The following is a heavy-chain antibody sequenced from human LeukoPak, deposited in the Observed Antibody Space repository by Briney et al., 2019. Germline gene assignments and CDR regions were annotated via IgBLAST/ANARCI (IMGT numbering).Heavy chain of an antibody. Sequence: VASVKVSCKASGYTFTSYGISWVRQAPGQGLEWMGWISAYNGNTNYAQKLQDRVTMTTDTSTSTAYMELRSLRSDDTAVYYCASFGAVAGTQRRQPSYAFDIWGQGTMVTVSS. CDR1: GYTFTSYG. J-gene: IGHJ3*02. D-gene: IGHD6-19*01. CDR3: ASFGAVAGTQRRQPSYAFDI. V-gene: IGHV1-18*01. CDR2: ISAYNGNT.